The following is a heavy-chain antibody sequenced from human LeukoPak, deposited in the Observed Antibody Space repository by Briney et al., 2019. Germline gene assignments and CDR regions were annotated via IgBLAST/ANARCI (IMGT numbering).Heavy chain of an antibody. J-gene: IGHJ4*02. D-gene: IGHD5-24*01. Sequence: GGSLRLSCAASGSTFSSAWMPWVRQPPGKGLEWVGHIKSRTDGGSTDYSAPVKGRFTVSRDDSKNTIYLQMNSLKTEDSAVYYCATEFYSNGYNYWGQGTPVTVSS. CDR2: IKSRTDGGST. CDR3: ATEFYSNGYNY. V-gene: IGHV3-15*01. CDR1: GSTFSSAW.